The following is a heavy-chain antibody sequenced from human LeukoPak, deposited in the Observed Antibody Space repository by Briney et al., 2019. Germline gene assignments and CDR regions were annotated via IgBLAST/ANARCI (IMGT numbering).Heavy chain of an antibody. V-gene: IGHV1-2*02. Sequence: ASVKVSCKASGYTFTGYYTHWVRQAPGQGLEWMGWINPNSGGTNYAQKFQGRVTMTRDTSISTAYMELSRLRSDDTAVYYCARGMGATNSAFDIWGQGTMVTVSS. CDR1: GYTFTGYY. D-gene: IGHD1-26*01. CDR2: INPNSGGT. CDR3: ARGMGATNSAFDI. J-gene: IGHJ3*02.